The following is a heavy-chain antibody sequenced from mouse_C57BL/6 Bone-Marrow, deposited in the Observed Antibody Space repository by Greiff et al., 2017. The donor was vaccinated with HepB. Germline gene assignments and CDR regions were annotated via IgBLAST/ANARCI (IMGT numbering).Heavy chain of an antibody. CDR2: ISYDGSN. CDR1: GYSITSGYY. J-gene: IGHJ3*01. CDR3: ARDTPGFAY. Sequence: DVKLVESGPGLVKPSQSLSLTCSVTGYSITSGYYWNWIRQFPGNKLEWMGYISYDGSNNYNPSLKNRISITRDTSKNQFFLKLNSVTTEDTATYYCARDTPGFAYWGQGTLVTVSA. V-gene: IGHV3-6*01.